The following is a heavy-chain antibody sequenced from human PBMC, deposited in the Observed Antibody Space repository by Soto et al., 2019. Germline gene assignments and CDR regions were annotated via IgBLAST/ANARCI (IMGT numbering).Heavy chain of an antibody. CDR3: ARYDYSSSARRDYFWFDY. CDR2: VSNTATT. J-gene: IGHJ4*02. D-gene: IGHD6-6*01. V-gene: IGHV4-59*02. CDR1: GASVINYY. Sequence: SETLSLTCTVSGASVINYYWAWIRQSPGRGLESIGYVSNTATTNYNPSLKSRVTISVDTSKNQFSLKLSSVTAADTAVYYCARYDYSSSARRDYFWFDYWGQGTLVTVSS.